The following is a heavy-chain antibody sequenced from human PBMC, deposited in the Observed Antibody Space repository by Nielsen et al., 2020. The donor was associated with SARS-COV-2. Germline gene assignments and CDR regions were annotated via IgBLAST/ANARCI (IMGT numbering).Heavy chain of an antibody. V-gene: IGHV3-33*01. CDR1: GFTFSSYG. D-gene: IGHD2-15*01. CDR2: IWYDGSNK. CDR3: AREYLGYCSGGSCPRTHYYYYYMDV. J-gene: IGHJ6*03. Sequence: GESLKISCAASGFTFSSYGMHWVRQAPGKGLEWVAVIWYDGSNKYYADSVKGRFTISRDNSKNTLYLQMNSLRAEDTAVYYCAREYLGYCSGGSCPRTHYYYYYMDVWGKGTTVTVSS.